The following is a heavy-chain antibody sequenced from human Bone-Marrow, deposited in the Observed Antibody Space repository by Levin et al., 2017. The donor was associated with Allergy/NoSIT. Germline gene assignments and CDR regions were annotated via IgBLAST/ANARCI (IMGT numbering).Heavy chain of an antibody. D-gene: IGHD5-12*01. V-gene: IGHV3-48*01. CDR1: GFTFSGYS. J-gene: IGHJ3*02. Sequence: ASVKVSCVASGFTFSGYSMSWVRQAPGKGLEWVSYISTSGTTTYYADSLKGRFSISRDNAKNSLYLQMNSLRAEDTALYYCAGGYNTYPDAFDIWGQGTMVTVSS. CDR3: AGGYNTYPDAFDI. CDR2: ISTSGTTT.